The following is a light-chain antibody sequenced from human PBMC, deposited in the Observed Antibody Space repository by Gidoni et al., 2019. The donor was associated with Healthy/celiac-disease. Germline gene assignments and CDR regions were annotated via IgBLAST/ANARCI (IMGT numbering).Light chain of an antibody. CDR1: SSEVGGYNY. Sequence: YALTLPASVSGSPGQSITISCTGTSSEVGGYNYVSWYQQHPGKVPKLMIYEVSNRPSGVSNRFSGSKSGNTASLTISGLQAEDEADYYCSSYTSSSTVVFGGGTKLTVL. CDR3: SSYTSSSTVV. CDR2: EVS. J-gene: IGLJ2*01. V-gene: IGLV2-14*01.